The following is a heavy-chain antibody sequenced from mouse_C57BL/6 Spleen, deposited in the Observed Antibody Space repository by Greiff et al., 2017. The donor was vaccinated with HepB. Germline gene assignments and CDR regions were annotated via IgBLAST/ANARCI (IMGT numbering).Heavy chain of an antibody. CDR3: ARGDYDYENAY. Sequence: QVQLQQSGPELVKPGASVKISCKASGYAFSSSWMNWVKQRPGKGLEWIGRIYPGDGDTNYNGKFKGKATLTADKSSSTAYMQLSSLTSEDSAVYFCARGDYDYENAYWGQGTLVTVSA. V-gene: IGHV1-82*01. CDR1: GYAFSSSW. CDR2: IYPGDGDT. J-gene: IGHJ3*01. D-gene: IGHD2-4*01.